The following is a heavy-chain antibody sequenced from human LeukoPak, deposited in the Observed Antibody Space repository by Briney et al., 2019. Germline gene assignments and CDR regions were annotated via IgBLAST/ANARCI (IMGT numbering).Heavy chain of an antibody. J-gene: IGHJ4*02. CDR3: AKDAQRGFDYSNSLEN. V-gene: IGHV3-33*06. D-gene: IGHD4-11*01. CDR1: GFTFSGHW. CDR2: IWNDGSNK. Sequence: GGSLRLSCAASGFTFSGHWMSWVRQAPGKGLEWVAVIWNDGSNKYYADSVKGRFTVSRNNSQNRLYLQMNSLRPEDTAVYYCAKDAQRGFDYSNSLENWGQGTLVTVSS.